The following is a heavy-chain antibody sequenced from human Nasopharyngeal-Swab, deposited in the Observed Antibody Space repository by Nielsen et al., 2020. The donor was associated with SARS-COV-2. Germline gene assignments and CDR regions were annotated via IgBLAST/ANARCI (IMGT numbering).Heavy chain of an antibody. V-gene: IGHV5-51*01. CDR3: ARPMRPMGHYYFGMDV. J-gene: IGHJ6*02. CDR1: GYSFTTYW. Sequence: GESLKISCKGSGYSFTTYWIGWVRQMPGKGLEWMWIIYPGDSNTRYSPSFQGQVTISVDKYSSTAYLQWSSLKASDTAIYYCARPMRPMGHYYFGMDVWGQGTTVTVSS. CDR2: IYPGDSNT. D-gene: IGHD1-26*01.